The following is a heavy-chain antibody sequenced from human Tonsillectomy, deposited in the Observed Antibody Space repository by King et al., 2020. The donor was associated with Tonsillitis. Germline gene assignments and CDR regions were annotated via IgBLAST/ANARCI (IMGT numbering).Heavy chain of an antibody. Sequence: VQLVESGGGVVQPGRSLRLSCAASGFTFSSYGMHWVRQAPGKGLEWVAVISYDGSNKYYADSVKGRFTISRDNSKNTLYLQMNSLRAEDTAVYYCAKAPIAVAGGKEFDYWGQGTLVTVSS. V-gene: IGHV3-30*18. CDR1: GFTFSSYG. J-gene: IGHJ4*02. CDR3: AKAPIAVAGGKEFDY. CDR2: ISYDGSNK. D-gene: IGHD6-19*01.